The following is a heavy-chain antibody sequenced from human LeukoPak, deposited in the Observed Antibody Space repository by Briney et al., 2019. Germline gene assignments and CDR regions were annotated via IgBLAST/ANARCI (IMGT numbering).Heavy chain of an antibody. V-gene: IGHV4-61*01. J-gene: IGHJ4*02. D-gene: IGHD3-10*01. CDR1: GGSISSSSFY. CDR3: ARTRGSGSSDY. Sequence: SETLSLTCTVSGGSISSSSFYWSWIRQPPGKGLEWIGYIYYGGSTDYNPSLKGRLSISVDTSKNQFSLKLTSVTAADTAVYYCARTRGSGSSDYWGQGTLVTVST. CDR2: IYYGGST.